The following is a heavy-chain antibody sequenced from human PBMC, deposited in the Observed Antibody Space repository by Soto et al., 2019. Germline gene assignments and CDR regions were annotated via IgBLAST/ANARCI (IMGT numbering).Heavy chain of an antibody. Sequence: EVQLVESGGGLVQPGGSLRLSCAASGFTLSGYRMSWVRQAPGKGLEWVANIKQDGSEIYYVDSVKGRFTISRDNAKNSLFLQMNSLRAEDTAVYYCLITTSAFDIWGQGTLVTVSS. V-gene: IGHV3-7*01. CDR3: LITTSAFDI. CDR1: GFTLSGYR. J-gene: IGHJ3*02. D-gene: IGHD4-4*01. CDR2: IKQDGSEI.